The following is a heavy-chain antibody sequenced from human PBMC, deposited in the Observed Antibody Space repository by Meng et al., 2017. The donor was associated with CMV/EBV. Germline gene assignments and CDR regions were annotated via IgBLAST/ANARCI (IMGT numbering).Heavy chain of an antibody. Sequence: ASVKVSCKTSGYPFSTYSMIWVRQAPGQGLEWMAWIRTHNGDTRYAQKVQGRVTVTTDTSTNTAYMELRSLTSDDTAVYYCARGEGNYYFDNWGQGTLVIVST. J-gene: IGHJ4*02. CDR1: GYPFSTYS. V-gene: IGHV1-18*01. CDR3: ARGEGNYYFDN. CDR2: IRTHNGDT.